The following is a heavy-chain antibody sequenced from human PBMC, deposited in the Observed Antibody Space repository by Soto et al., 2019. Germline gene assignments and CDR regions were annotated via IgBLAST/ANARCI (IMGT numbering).Heavy chain of an antibody. CDR1: GFTFSTYW. D-gene: IGHD3-22*01. CDR3: VRSGYPSYFDY. V-gene: IGHV3-74*01. CDR2: IYGDGSST. J-gene: IGHJ4*02. Sequence: EVQLVESGGGLVQPGGSLRLSCAASGFTFSTYWMHWVRQAPGKGLVWVSHIYGDGSSTSYADSVRGRFTISRDNAKDTLYLQMNSLRVEDTAVYYCVRSGYPSYFDYWGQVTLVTVSS.